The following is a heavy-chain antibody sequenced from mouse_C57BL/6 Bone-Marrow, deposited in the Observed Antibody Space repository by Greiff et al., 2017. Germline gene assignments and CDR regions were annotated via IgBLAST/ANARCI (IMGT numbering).Heavy chain of an antibody. J-gene: IGHJ4*01. CDR1: GFTFSSYG. CDR3: ARRGNDYDEGDAMDY. V-gene: IGHV5-6*02. CDR2: ISSGGSYT. D-gene: IGHD2-4*01. Sequence: EVMLVESGGDLVKPGGSLKLSCAASGFTFSSYGMSWVRQTPDKRLEWVATISSGGSYTYYTDSVKGRFTISRDNAKNTLYLQMSSLKSEDTAMYYCARRGNDYDEGDAMDYWGQGTSVTVSS.